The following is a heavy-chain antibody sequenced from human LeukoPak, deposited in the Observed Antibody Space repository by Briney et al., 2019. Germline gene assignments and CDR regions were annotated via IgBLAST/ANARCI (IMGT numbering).Heavy chain of an antibody. D-gene: IGHD3-22*01. V-gene: IGHV5-51*01. CDR3: ARPDYYDSSGYYYVGAFDI. J-gene: IGHJ3*02. CDR2: IYPGDSDT. CDR1: GYSFTSYW. Sequence: LGESLKISCKGSGYSFTSYWIGWVRQMPGKGLEWMGIIYPGDSDTRYSPSFQGQVTISADKSISTAYLQWSSLKASDTAMYYCARPDYYDSSGYYYVGAFDIRGQGTMVTVSS.